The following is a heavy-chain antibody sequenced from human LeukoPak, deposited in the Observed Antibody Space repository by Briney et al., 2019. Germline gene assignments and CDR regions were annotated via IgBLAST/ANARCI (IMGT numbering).Heavy chain of an antibody. Sequence: SVKVSCKASGGTFSRYAISWVRQAPGQGLEWMGGIIPIFGTANYAQKFQGRVTITTDESTSTAYMELSSLRSEDTAVYYCARAMVWGVIIPNWFDPWGQGTLVTVSS. CDR3: ARAMVWGVIIPNWFDP. CDR1: GGTFSRYA. J-gene: IGHJ5*02. CDR2: IIPIFGTA. D-gene: IGHD3-10*01. V-gene: IGHV1-69*05.